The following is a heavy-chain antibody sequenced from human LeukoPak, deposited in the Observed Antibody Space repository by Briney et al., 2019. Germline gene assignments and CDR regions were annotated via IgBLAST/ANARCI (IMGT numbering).Heavy chain of an antibody. Sequence: SETLSLTCTVSGGSISSYYWSWIRQPPGKGLEWIGYIYYSGGTNYNPSLKSRVTISVDTSKNQFSLKLSSVTAADTAVYYCARHCSSTSCYIYYYGMDVWGQGTTVTVSS. CDR2: IYYSGGT. CDR3: ARHCSSTSCYIYYYGMDV. J-gene: IGHJ6*02. V-gene: IGHV4-59*08. D-gene: IGHD2-2*02. CDR1: GGSISSYY.